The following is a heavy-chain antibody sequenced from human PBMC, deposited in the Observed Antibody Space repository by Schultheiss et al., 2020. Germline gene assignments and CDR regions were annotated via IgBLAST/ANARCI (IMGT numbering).Heavy chain of an antibody. CDR1: GFTFSNAW. D-gene: IGHD2-15*01. Sequence: GGSLRLSCAASGFTFSNAWMSWVRQAPGKGLEWVSAISGSGGSTYYADSVKGRFTISRDNAKNSLYLQMNSLRAEDTAVYYCARSVVVVVAAKGAVNWFDPWGQGTLVTVSS. CDR3: ARSVVVVVAAKGAVNWFDP. V-gene: IGHV3-23*01. J-gene: IGHJ5*02. CDR2: ISGSGGST.